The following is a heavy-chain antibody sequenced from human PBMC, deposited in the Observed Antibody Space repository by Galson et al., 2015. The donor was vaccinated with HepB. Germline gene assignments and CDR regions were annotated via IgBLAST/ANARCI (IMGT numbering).Heavy chain of an antibody. CDR2: ISSTGRIV. V-gene: IGHV3-48*03. D-gene: IGHD3-10*01. Sequence: SLRLSCAAPGFTLSIYAMHWVRQAPGKGLEWVSYISSTGRIVNYADSVKGRFTVSRDDVTQSLYLQMSSLRSEDTAIYYCVRDPLNYSDTVYRGYWGQGTLVTVSS. CDR3: VRDPLNYSDTVYRGY. CDR1: GFTLSIYA. J-gene: IGHJ4*02.